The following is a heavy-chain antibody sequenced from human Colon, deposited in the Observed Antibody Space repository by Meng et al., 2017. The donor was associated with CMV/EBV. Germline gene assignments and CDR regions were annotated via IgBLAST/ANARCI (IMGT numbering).Heavy chain of an antibody. CDR1: GGTISSYSYH. CDR3: ARNFGEPTDGHFDS. J-gene: IGHJ4*02. D-gene: IGHD1-14*01. CDR2: INDRENT. Sequence: SETLSPTCTVSGGTISSYSYHWGWIRQTPGKGLEWIGTINDRENTYYNPSLKSRLTISVDTSRNQFSLRLSSATVADTALYYCARNFGEPTDGHFDSWGQGKLVTVSS. V-gene: IGHV4-39*07.